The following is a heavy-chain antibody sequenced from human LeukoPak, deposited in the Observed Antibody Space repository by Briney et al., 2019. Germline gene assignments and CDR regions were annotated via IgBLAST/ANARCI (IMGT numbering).Heavy chain of an antibody. CDR3: ARGWAYYDILTGYRNPYYYGMDV. D-gene: IGHD3-9*01. CDR2: IHSSGST. J-gene: IGHJ6*02. V-gene: IGHV4-59*01. Sequence: SETLPLTCSVSDGSISSYYWSWIRQPPGKGLEWIGYIHSSGSTHYNPSLKSRVTTSLDTSKNQFSLKLSSVTAADTAVYYCARGWAYYDILTGYRNPYYYGMDVWGQGTTVTVSS. CDR1: DGSISSYY.